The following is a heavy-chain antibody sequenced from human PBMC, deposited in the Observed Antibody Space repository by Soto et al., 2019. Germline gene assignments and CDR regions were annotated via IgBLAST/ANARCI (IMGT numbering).Heavy chain of an antibody. J-gene: IGHJ5*02. V-gene: IGHV3-15*01. CDR1: GFTFSNAW. CDR3: PTEGIAAAGFRFAP. D-gene: IGHD6-13*01. Sequence: EVQLVESGGGLVKPGGSLRLSCAASGFTFSNAWMSWVRQAPGKGLEWVGRIKSKTDGGTTDYAAPVKGRFTISRDDSKNTLYLKINSLKPGDTAVYYCPTEGIAAAGFRFAPGGQGTLVPVSS. CDR2: IKSKTDGGTT.